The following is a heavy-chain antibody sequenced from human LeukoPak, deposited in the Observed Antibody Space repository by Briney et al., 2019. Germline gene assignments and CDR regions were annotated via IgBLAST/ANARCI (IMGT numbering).Heavy chain of an antibody. J-gene: IGHJ3*02. CDR1: GFTFSTYA. CDR3: ARSIYASGSFYAFDI. Sequence: TGGSLRLSCAASGFTFSTYAMSWVRQAPGKALEWVSGISGSGGSTYYADSVKGRFTISRDNSKNTLYLQMNSLRAEDTAVYYCARSIYASGSFYAFDIWGQGTMVTVSS. D-gene: IGHD3-10*01. V-gene: IGHV3-23*01. CDR2: ISGSGGST.